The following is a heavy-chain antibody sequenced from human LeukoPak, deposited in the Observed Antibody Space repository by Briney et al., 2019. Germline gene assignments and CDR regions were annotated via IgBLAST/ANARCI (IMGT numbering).Heavy chain of an antibody. Sequence: GGSLRLSCAASRFTFSTYWMSWVRQAPGKGLEWVANIDQDGSEKYYVDSVKGRFTISRDNAKNSLYLQMNSLRAEDTAVYYCAKDGLAAAGWFDYWGQGTLVTVSS. V-gene: IGHV3-7*01. CDR2: IDQDGSEK. CDR3: AKDGLAAAGWFDY. CDR1: RFTFSTYW. J-gene: IGHJ4*02. D-gene: IGHD6-13*01.